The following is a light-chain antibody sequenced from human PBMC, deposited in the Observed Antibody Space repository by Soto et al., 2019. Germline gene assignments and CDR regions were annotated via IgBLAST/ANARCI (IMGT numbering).Light chain of an antibody. Sequence: ILLPQSPAPLYSSPGARAPLSCGASQSVSSLLAWYPQKPGQAPRLLIYAASNRATGIPARFSGSGSGTDFTLTISSLEPEDFAVDYCQQRSDWPWTVGQGTKVDIK. J-gene: IGKJ1*01. CDR3: QQRSDWPWT. CDR2: AAS. CDR1: QSVSSL. V-gene: IGKV3-11*01.